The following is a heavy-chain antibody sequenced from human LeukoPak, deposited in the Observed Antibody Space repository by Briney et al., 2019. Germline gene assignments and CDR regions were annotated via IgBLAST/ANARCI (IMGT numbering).Heavy chain of an antibody. J-gene: IGHJ4*02. CDR3: AISLEMATIRSFFFDY. V-gene: IGHV1-2*02. CDR1: GGTFSSYA. CDR2: INPNSGGT. D-gene: IGHD5-24*01. Sequence: EASVKVSCKASGGTFSSYAISWVRQAPGQGLEWMGWINPNSGGTNYAQKFQGRVTMTRDTSISTAYMELSRLRSDDTAVYYCAISLEMATIRSFFFDYWGQGTLVTVSS.